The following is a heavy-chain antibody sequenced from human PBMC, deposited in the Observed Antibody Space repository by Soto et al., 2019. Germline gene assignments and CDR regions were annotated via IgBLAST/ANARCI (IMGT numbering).Heavy chain of an antibody. CDR2: IDGVGAGT. CDR3: TTVFEH. Sequence: GGSLRLSCAASGLTFTNYWIHWVGQVPGQGLVWVSRIDGVGAGTSYSDSVRGRFTISRDNAESMLYLQMNSLRAEDTAVYYCTTVFEHWGQGTLVPVPP. J-gene: IGHJ4*02. CDR1: GLTFTNYW. V-gene: IGHV3-74*01.